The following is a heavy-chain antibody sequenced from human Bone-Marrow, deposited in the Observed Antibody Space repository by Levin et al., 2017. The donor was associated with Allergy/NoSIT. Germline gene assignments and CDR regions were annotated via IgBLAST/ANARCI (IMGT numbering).Heavy chain of an antibody. CDR2: IYPGDSDT. V-gene: IGHV5-51*01. J-gene: IGHJ4*02. CDR1: EYSFTNYW. D-gene: IGHD3/OR15-3a*01. CDR3: ARWRTGFPQYYLDF. Sequence: GGSLRLSCKGSEYSFTNYWIGWVRQMPGKGLEWMGIIYPGDSDTTYSPSFQGQVTFSADKSISTAYLQWGSLKASDTAMYYCARWRTGFPQYYLDFWGQGTLVTVSS.